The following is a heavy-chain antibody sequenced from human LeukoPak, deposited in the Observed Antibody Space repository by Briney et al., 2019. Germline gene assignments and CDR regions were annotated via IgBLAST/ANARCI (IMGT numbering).Heavy chain of an antibody. CDR2: ISSSSSYI. CDR1: GFTFSTYG. Sequence: GGSLRLSCATSGFTFSTYGMHWVRQAPGKGLEWVSSISSSSSYIYYADPVKGRFTISRDNAKNSLYLQMNSLRAEDTAVYYCARDGPDYGYYFDYWGQGTLVTVSS. V-gene: IGHV3-21*01. CDR3: ARDGPDYGYYFDY. J-gene: IGHJ4*02. D-gene: IGHD4-17*01.